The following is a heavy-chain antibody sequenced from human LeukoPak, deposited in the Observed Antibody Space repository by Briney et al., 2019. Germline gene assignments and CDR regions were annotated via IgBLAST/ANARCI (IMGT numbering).Heavy chain of an antibody. D-gene: IGHD5-12*01. V-gene: IGHV4-30-2*01. Sequence: PSETLSLTCTVSGGSISSGGYYWSWIRQPPGKGLEWIGYIYHSGSTYYNPSLKSRVTISVDRSKNQFSLKLSSVTAADTAVYYCARPRYSGYDWWSDAFDIWGQGTMVTVSS. J-gene: IGHJ3*02. CDR3: ARPRYSGYDWWSDAFDI. CDR2: IYHSGST. CDR1: GGSISSGGYY.